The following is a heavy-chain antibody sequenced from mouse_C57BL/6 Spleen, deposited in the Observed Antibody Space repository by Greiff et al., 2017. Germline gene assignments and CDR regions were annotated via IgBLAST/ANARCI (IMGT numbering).Heavy chain of an antibody. CDR1: GYTFTSYW. Sequence: QVQLKQPGAELVKPGASVKVSCKASGYTFTSYWMHWVKQRPGQGLEWIGRIHPSDSDTNYNQKVKGKATFTADTSANTAYMQLSSLTTEDSAIYYCAVVGEYFDVWGTGTTVTVSS. J-gene: IGHJ1*03. D-gene: IGHD3-3*01. CDR2: IHPSDSDT. CDR3: AVVGEYFDV. V-gene: IGHV1-74*01.